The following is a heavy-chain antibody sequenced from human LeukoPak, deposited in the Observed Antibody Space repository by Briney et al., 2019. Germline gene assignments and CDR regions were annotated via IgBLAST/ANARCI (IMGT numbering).Heavy chain of an antibody. J-gene: IGHJ4*02. CDR3: ASTSSSWAVIDY. Sequence: SVKVSCKASGGTSSSYAISWVRQAPGQGLEWMGGIIPLFDTANYAQKFQGRVTITADESTSTVYMELSSLRSEDTAVYYCASTSSSWAVIDYWGQGTLVTVSS. D-gene: IGHD6-13*01. CDR1: GGTSSSYA. V-gene: IGHV1-69*01. CDR2: IIPLFDTA.